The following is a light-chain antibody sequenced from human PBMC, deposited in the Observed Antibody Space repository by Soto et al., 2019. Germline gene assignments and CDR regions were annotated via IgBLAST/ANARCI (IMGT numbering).Light chain of an antibody. CDR3: QQYDNWPRT. J-gene: IGKJ1*01. Sequence: EIVLTQSPGTLSLSPGERVTLSCRASQSVSSNLVWYQQKPGQAPRLLMYGASTRAPGIPARFSGSGSGTEFTLTISSLQSEDFAVYYCQQYDNWPRTFGQGTKVDI. CDR2: GAS. V-gene: IGKV3-15*01. CDR1: QSVSSN.